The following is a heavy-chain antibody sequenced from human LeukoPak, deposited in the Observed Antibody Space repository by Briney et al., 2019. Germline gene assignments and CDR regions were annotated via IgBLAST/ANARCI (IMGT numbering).Heavy chain of an antibody. D-gene: IGHD5-12*01. CDR1: GFTFNSHW. Sequence: GGSLRLSCVASGFTFNSHWMNWVRQAPGKGLEWVAIINQDGRSIGYGDSVKGRFTISRDNAKNSLYLQMNSLRAEDTAVYYCARDGSWRDSGYAEGLFDYWGQGTLVTVSS. V-gene: IGHV3-7*03. CDR2: INQDGRSI. J-gene: IGHJ4*02. CDR3: ARDGSWRDSGYAEGLFDY.